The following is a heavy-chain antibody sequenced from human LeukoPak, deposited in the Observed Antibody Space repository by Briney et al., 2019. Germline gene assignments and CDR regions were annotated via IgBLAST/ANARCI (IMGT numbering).Heavy chain of an antibody. V-gene: IGHV3-48*03. Sequence: AGGSLRLSCAASGFTFRGYEMNWVRQAPGKGLEWVSYISSSGSSKYYADSVKGRFTISRGNAKNSLYLQMNSLRADDTALYYCARVTGGNNYYFDLWGQGTLVTVSS. CDR3: ARVTGGNNYYFDL. D-gene: IGHD2-8*02. CDR1: GFTFRGYE. J-gene: IGHJ4*02. CDR2: ISSSGSSK.